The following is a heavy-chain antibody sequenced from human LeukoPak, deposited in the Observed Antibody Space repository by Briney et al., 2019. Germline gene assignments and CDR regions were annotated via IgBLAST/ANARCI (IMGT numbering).Heavy chain of an antibody. D-gene: IGHD1-26*01. J-gene: IGHJ4*02. Sequence: GGPLRLSCAVSGFSVSDTFMTWVRQATGKGPQWVSVILDTGITTYADSVKGRFSISRDNSKNTLYLQMNSLSVDDTAVYYCVRDKGVGRTERFDSWGPGTLVTVSS. CDR1: GFSVSDTF. V-gene: IGHV3-53*01. CDR3: VRDKGVGRTERFDS. CDR2: ILDTGIT.